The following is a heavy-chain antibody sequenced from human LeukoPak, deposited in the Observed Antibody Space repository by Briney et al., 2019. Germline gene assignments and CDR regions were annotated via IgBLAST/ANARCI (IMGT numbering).Heavy chain of an antibody. CDR2: ITTRSDYT. CDR3: AREGVYGDYVFDY. J-gene: IGHJ4*02. CDR1: GFTFDSYS. D-gene: IGHD4-17*01. Sequence: GGSLRLSCAASGFTFDSYSMTWVRQAPGKGLEWISSITTRSDYTYYTDSVEGRFTISRDDAKNSLYLQMNSLRAEDTAVYYCAREGVYGDYVFDYWGQGTLVTVSS. V-gene: IGHV3-21*01.